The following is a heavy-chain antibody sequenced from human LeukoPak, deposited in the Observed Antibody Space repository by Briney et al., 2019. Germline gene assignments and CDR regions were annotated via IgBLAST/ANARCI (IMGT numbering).Heavy chain of an antibody. CDR1: GGTFSSYA. D-gene: IGHD2-2*01. CDR3: ARDTTCSSTSCYVYNY. Sequence: ASVKVSCKAPGGTFSSYAISWVRQAPGQGLEWMGWINPNSGGTNYAQKFQGRVTMTRDTSISTAYMELSRLRSDDTAVYYCARDTTCSSTSCYVYNYWGQGTLVTVSS. J-gene: IGHJ4*02. CDR2: INPNSGGT. V-gene: IGHV1-2*02.